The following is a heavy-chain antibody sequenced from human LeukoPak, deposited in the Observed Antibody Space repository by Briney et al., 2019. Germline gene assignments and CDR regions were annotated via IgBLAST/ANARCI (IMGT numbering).Heavy chain of an antibody. CDR1: GYTFTGYY. CDR2: INPNSGGT. J-gene: IGHJ3*02. V-gene: IGHV1-2*02. D-gene: IGHD6-13*01. CDR3: ARRNSSSWWKGGSGDAFDI. Sequence: ASVKVSCKASGYTFTGYYMHWVRQAPGQGLEWMGWINPNSGGTNYAQKFQGRVTMTRDTSISTAYMELSRLRSDDTAVYYCARRNSSSWWKGGSGDAFDIWGQGTMVTVSS.